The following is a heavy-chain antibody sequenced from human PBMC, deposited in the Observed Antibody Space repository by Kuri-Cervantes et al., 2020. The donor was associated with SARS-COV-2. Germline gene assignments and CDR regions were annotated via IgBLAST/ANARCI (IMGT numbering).Heavy chain of an antibody. CDR3: AKLVGGGCCSGGSCYSPSDYYYYMDV. Sequence: GESLKISCAASGFTFSSYAMSWVRQAPGKGLEWVSAISGSGGSTYYADSVKGRFTISRDNSKNTLYLQMNSLRAEDTALYYCAKLVGGGCCSGGSCYSPSDYYYYMDVWGKGTTVT. V-gene: IGHV3-23*01. CDR1: GFTFSSYA. J-gene: IGHJ6*03. CDR2: ISGSGGST. D-gene: IGHD2-15*01.